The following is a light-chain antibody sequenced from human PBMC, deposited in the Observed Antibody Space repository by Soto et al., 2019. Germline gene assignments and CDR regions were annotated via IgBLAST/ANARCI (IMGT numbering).Light chain of an antibody. CDR1: SSNIGAGYD. J-gene: IGLJ3*02. CDR3: QSYDSSLSGWV. CDR2: NND. Sequence: QSVLTQPPSVSRAPGQRVTISCTGSSSNIGAGYDVHWYQQLPGAAPKLLIYNNDNRPSGVPDRFSGSKSGTSASLAITGLQAEDDADYYCQSYDSSLSGWVFGGGTKLTVL. V-gene: IGLV1-40*01.